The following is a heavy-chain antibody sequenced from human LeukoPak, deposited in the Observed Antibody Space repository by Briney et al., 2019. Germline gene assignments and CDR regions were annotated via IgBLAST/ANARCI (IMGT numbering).Heavy chain of an antibody. CDR1: GFTFGSYG. V-gene: IGHV3-23*01. CDR3: AKSPRTTVTLFGY. D-gene: IGHD4-17*01. Sequence: GGSLRLSCAASGFTFGSYGMSWVRQAPGKGLEWVSAISGSGGSTYYADSVKGRFTISRDNSKNTLYLQMNSLRAEDTAVYYCAKSPRTTVTLFGYWGQGTLVTVSS. CDR2: ISGSGGST. J-gene: IGHJ4*02.